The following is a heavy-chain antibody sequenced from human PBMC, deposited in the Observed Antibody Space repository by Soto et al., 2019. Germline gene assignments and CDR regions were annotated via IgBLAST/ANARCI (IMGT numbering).Heavy chain of an antibody. J-gene: IGHJ4*02. CDR3: ARAWRAVAGQVYFDY. V-gene: IGHV1-69*13. Sequence: SVKVSCKASGGTFSSYAISWVRQAPGQGLEWMGGIIPIFGTANYAQKFQGRVTITADESTGTAYMELSSLRSEDTAVYYCARAWRAVAGQVYFDYWGQGTLVTVSS. D-gene: IGHD6-19*01. CDR2: IIPIFGTA. CDR1: GGTFSSYA.